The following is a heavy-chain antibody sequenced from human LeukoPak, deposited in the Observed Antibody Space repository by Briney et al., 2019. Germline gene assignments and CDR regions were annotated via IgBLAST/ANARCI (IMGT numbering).Heavy chain of an antibody. Sequence: ASVKVSCKASGYTFTDHYMNWVRQAPGQGLEWMGWINPNSGGTNYAPKFQGRVTMTRDTSISTAYMELSRLTSDDTAVYYCARDVHWGSSDYWCQGTLVTVSS. CDR3: ARDVHWGSSDY. CDR1: GYTFTDHY. D-gene: IGHD7-27*01. V-gene: IGHV1-2*02. J-gene: IGHJ4*02. CDR2: INPNSGGT.